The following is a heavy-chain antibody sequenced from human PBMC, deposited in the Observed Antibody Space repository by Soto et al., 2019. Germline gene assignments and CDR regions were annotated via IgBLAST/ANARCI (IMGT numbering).Heavy chain of an antibody. CDR1: GYIFTKYA. D-gene: IGHD2-15*01. V-gene: IGHV1-3*01. J-gene: IGHJ6*02. CDR2: INAGDGDT. CDR3: ARAPFKPDIGVMLPRNYYYGMDV. Sequence: QVQLVQSGAEVKKPGASVKVSCKASGYIFTKYAIHWVRQAPGQRLEWMGWINAGDGDTKYSERFQGRVTVTRDTSASTAYMEVGSLRSEDTAVYYCARAPFKPDIGVMLPRNYYYGMDVWGQGTAVVVSS.